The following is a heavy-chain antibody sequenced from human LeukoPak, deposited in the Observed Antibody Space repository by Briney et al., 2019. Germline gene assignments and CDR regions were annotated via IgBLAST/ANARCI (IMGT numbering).Heavy chain of an antibody. Sequence: GGSLRLSCAASGFTFSSYGMHWVRQAPGKGLEWVAVIWYDGSHKYYADSVKGRFTISRDNSKNTLYLQMNSLRAEDTAVYYCAKDSGYCSGGSCSHYYYYYMDVWGKGTTVTVSS. CDR1: GFTFSSYG. CDR3: AKDSGYCSGGSCSHYYYYYMDV. J-gene: IGHJ6*03. V-gene: IGHV3-33*06. CDR2: IWYDGSHK. D-gene: IGHD2-15*01.